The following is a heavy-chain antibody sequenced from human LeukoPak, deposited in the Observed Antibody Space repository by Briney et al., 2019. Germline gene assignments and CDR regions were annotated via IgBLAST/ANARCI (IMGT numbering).Heavy chain of an antibody. CDR1: GQSISTTNYY. D-gene: IGHD3-22*01. V-gene: IGHV4-39*01. CDR2: FIYGGTT. CDR3: ARHRGGYYRTAFDF. J-gene: IGHJ4*02. Sequence: SETLSLTCTVSGQSISTTNYYCGWIRQSPGKGLEWAGSFIYGGTTYYNETAQSRLTISADASKNQFSLTLSSVTAEDTAVYYCARHRGGYYRTAFDFWGQGTLVTVSS.